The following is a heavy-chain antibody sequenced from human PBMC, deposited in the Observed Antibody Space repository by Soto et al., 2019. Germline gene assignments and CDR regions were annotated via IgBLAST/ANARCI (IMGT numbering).Heavy chain of an antibody. CDR2: INSDGSST. CDR1: GFTFSSYW. J-gene: IGHJ4*02. D-gene: IGHD3-22*01. Sequence: GGSLRLSCAASGFTFSSYWMHWVRPAPGKGLVWVSRINSDGSSTSYADSVKGRFTISRDNAKNTLYLQMNSLRAEDTAVYYCARAPYYYDSSGYYSPFDYWGQGTLVTLSS. CDR3: ARAPYYYDSSGYYSPFDY. V-gene: IGHV3-74*01.